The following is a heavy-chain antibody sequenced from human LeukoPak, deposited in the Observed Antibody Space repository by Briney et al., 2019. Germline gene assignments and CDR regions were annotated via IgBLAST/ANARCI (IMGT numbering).Heavy chain of an antibody. Sequence: SETLSLTCTVSGGSISSGGYYWSWIRQHPGKGLEWIGHIFYSGSTYYNPSLKSRVIITVDTSKNQFSLKLRSVTAADTAVYYCARGVDLAAAGTGNWFDPWGQGTLVTVSS. CDR3: ARGVDLAAAGTGNWFDP. CDR1: GGSISSGGYY. J-gene: IGHJ5*02. CDR2: IFYSGST. V-gene: IGHV4-31*03. D-gene: IGHD6-13*01.